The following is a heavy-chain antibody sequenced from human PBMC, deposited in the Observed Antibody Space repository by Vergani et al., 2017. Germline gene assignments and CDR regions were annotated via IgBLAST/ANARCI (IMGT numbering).Heavy chain of an antibody. D-gene: IGHD3-22*01. CDR2: ISGSGGST. Sequence: EVQLLESGGGLVQPGGSLRLSCAASGFTFSSYAMSWVRQAPGKGLEWVSAISGSGGSTYYADSVKGRFTISRDNSKNTLYLQMNSLRAEDTAVYYCANNFGCYDSSGYLPWGRGTLVTVSS. V-gene: IGHV3-23*01. CDR3: ANNFGCYDSSGYLP. J-gene: IGHJ5*02. CDR1: GFTFSSYA.